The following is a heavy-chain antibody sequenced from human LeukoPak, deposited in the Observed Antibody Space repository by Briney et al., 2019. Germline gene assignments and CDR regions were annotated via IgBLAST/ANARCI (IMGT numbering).Heavy chain of an antibody. J-gene: IGHJ3*02. V-gene: IGHV4-59*01. CDR2: IYYSGST. Sequence: SETLSLTCTVSGGSISSYYWSWIRQPPGKGLEWIGYIYYSGSTNYNPSLKSRVTISVDTSKNQFSLKLSSVTAADTAVYYCARDHRSPAYGSSGYWAPFDIWGQGTMVTVSS. CDR3: ARDHRSPAYGSSGYWAPFDI. CDR1: GGSISSYY. D-gene: IGHD3-22*01.